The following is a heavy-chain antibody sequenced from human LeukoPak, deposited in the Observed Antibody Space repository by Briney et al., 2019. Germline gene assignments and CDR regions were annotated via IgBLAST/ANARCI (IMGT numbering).Heavy chain of an antibody. V-gene: IGHV1-8*01. Sequence: SLKPSCKASGYTLTSYDINWVRHATGQRLEWMVWMNTNRGNTGYSQKFQGRVTMTRNTTISTAYMKLGSLRSEDTAVYCCASPAGYCCGSSCPPFACWLQGTMVTVSS. J-gene: IGHJ4*02. D-gene: IGHD2-15*01. CDR3: ASPAGYCCGSSCPPFAC. CDR2: MNTNRGNT. CDR1: GYTLTSYD.